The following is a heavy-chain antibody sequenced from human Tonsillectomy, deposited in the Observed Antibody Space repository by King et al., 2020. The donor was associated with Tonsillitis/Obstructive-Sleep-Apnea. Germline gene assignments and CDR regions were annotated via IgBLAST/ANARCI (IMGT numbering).Heavy chain of an antibody. CDR1: GFTFSSYA. J-gene: IGHJ6*03. D-gene: IGHD6-13*01. CDR3: AKDTSGRAAAGRYYYYYYMDV. Sequence: VQLVESGGGLVQPGGSLRLSCAASGFTFSSYAMSWVRQAPGKGLEWVSAISGSGGSTYYADSVKGRFTISRDNSKNTLYLQMNSLRAEDTAVYYCAKDTSGRAAAGRYYYYYYMDVWGKGTTVTVSS. V-gene: IGHV3-23*04. CDR2: ISGSGGST.